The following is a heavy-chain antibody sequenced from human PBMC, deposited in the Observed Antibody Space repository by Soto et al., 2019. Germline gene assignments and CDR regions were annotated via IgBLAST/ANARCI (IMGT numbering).Heavy chain of an antibody. CDR1: GYSFPTYW. CDR3: ARSRVSTPRLEDPFDI. V-gene: IGHV5-51*01. Sequence: PGESLKISCKGPGYSFPTYWLAWVRQTPGRGLEYMGIIYPGDSDSRYSPAFQGQVTISADKSINTAYLQWTSLKASDTAIYYCARSRVSTPRLEDPFDIWGQGTMVTVSS. CDR2: IYPGDSDS. J-gene: IGHJ3*02. D-gene: IGHD5-12*01.